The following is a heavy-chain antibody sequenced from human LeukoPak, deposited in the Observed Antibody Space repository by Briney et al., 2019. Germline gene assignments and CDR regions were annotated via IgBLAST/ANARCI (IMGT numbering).Heavy chain of an antibody. CDR2: IHHTGST. CDR3: ARGENHYWDY. J-gene: IGHJ4*02. CDR1: GESFTDYY. V-gene: IGHV4-34*01. Sequence: SETLSLTCGVYGESFTDYYWSWSRQPPGKGLEWIGKIHHTGSTKYNPSFKSRVTISVDTSQKQFSLNLRSVTDADTAVYYCARGENHYWDYWSQGALVTVSS.